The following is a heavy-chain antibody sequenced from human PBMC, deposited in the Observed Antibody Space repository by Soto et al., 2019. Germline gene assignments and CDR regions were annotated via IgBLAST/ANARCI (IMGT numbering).Heavy chain of an antibody. D-gene: IGHD3-3*01. V-gene: IGHV4-31*03. CDR2: IYYSGST. Sequence: SETLSLTCTVSGGSISSSSYYWGWIRQPPGKGLEWIGYIYYSGSTYYNPSLKSRVTISVDTSKNQFSLKLSSVTAADTAVYYCARDRASITIFGVVSWNWFDPWGQGTLVTVSS. CDR3: ARDRASITIFGVVSWNWFDP. J-gene: IGHJ5*02. CDR1: GGSISSSSYY.